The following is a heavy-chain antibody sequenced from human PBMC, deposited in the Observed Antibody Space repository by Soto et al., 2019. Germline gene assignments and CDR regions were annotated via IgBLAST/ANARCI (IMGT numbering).Heavy chain of an antibody. V-gene: IGHV4-39*01. CDR1: GGSITSSSYY. CDR3: ATQEVGGSYVYTFDP. D-gene: IGHD1-26*01. Sequence: QLHLRESGPGLVKPSETLSLTCTVSGGSITSSSYYWGWIRQPPGKGLEWIGSIYYSGSTYYNPSLKSRVTLSVDTSKNQFSLQLSSVTAADPAVYYCATQEVGGSYVYTFDPWGQGTLVTVSS. CDR2: IYYSGST. J-gene: IGHJ5*02.